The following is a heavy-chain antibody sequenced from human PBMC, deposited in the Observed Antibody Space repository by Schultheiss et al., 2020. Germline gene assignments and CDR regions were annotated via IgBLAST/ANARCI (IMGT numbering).Heavy chain of an antibody. V-gene: IGHV3-30-3*01. Sequence: WGSLRLSCAASGFTFSSYAMHWVRQAPGKGLEWVAVISYDGSNKYYPDSVKGRFTISRDNSKNTLYLQLNSLRAEDTAVYYCARASSVEDIGGHYFDYWGQGTLVTVSS. CDR1: GFTFSSYA. CDR3: ARASSVEDIGGHYFDY. D-gene: IGHD2-15*01. J-gene: IGHJ4*02. CDR2: ISYDGSNK.